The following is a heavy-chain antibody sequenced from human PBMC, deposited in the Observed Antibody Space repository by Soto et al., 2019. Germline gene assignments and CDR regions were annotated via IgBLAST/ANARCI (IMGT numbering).Heavy chain of an antibody. J-gene: IGHJ3*02. D-gene: IGHD3-3*01. V-gene: IGHV5-10-1*01. Sequence: GESLKISCKGSGYSSTSYWISWVRQMPGKGLEWMGRIDPSDSYTNYSPSFQGHVTISADKSISTAYLQWSSLKASDTAMYYCTIFGVADDAFDIWGQGTMVTVSS. CDR2: IDPSDSYT. CDR1: GYSSTSYW. CDR3: TIFGVADDAFDI.